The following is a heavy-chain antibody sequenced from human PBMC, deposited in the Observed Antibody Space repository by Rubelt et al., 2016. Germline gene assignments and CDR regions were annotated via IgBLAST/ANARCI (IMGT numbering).Heavy chain of an antibody. J-gene: IGHJ4*02. CDR1: GYTFTSYA. CDR3: ARYYYDSSGYVYFDY. CDR2: INAGNGNT. D-gene: IGHD3-22*01. Sequence: QVQLVQSGAEVKKPGASVKVSCKASGYTFTSYAMHWVRQAPGQRLEWMGWINAGNGNTKYSQKYQGGVTVTRETSARTADMELSSLRSEDPAVYYCARYYYDSSGYVYFDYWGQGTLVTVSS. V-gene: IGHV1-3*01.